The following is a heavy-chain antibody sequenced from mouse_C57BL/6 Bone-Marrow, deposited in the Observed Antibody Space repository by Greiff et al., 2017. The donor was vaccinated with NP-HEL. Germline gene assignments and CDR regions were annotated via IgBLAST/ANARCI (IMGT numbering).Heavy chain of an antibody. V-gene: IGHV14-3*01. CDR1: GFNIKNTY. CDR3: ASSHYYGSSLDY. Sequence: EVQGVESVAELVRPGASVKLSCTASGFNIKNTYMHWVKQRPEQGLEWIGRIDPANGNTKYAPKFQGKATITADTSSNTAYLQLSSLTSEDTAIYYCASSHYYGSSLDYWGQGTTLTVSS. J-gene: IGHJ2*01. D-gene: IGHD1-1*01. CDR2: IDPANGNT.